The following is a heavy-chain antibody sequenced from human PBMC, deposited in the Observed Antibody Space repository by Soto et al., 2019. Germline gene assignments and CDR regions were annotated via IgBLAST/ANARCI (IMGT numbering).Heavy chain of an antibody. CDR2: INPNSGGT. CDR1: GYTFTGYY. J-gene: IGHJ6*02. V-gene: IGHV1-2*04. CDR3: ARDETYCSSTSCYSYYYGMDV. D-gene: IGHD2-2*02. Sequence: QVQLVQSGAEVKKPGASVKVSCKASGYTFTGYYMHWVRQAPGQGLEWMGWINPNSGGTNYAQKFQGWVTMTRDTSISTAYMELSRLRSDDTDVYYCARDETYCSSTSCYSYYYGMDVGGQGTTVTVSS.